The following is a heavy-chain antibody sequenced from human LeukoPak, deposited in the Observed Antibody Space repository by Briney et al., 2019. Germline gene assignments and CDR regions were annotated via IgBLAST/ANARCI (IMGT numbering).Heavy chain of an antibody. CDR3: ARGTPTPYDYVWGSYRGQWFDP. CDR2: FNNSGST. CDR1: GGSFSGYY. J-gene: IGHJ5*02. Sequence: SETLSLTCAVYGGSFSGYYWSWIRQPPGKGLEWIGEFNNSGSTTYNPSLKSRVTISVDTSKNQFSLKLSSVTAADTAEYYCARGTPTPYDYVWGSYRGQWFDPWGQGTLVTVS. D-gene: IGHD3-16*02. V-gene: IGHV4-34*01.